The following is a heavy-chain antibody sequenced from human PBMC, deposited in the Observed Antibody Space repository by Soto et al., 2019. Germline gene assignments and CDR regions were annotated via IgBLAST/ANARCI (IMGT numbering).Heavy chain of an antibody. CDR2: IYPGDSDT. CDR3: ARQPRACYHGMDV. J-gene: IGHJ6*02. Sequence: PGESLKISCKGSGYSFTSYWIGWVRQMPGKGLEWMGIIYPGDSDTRYSPSFQGQVTISADKSISTAYLQWSSLKASDTAMYYCARQPRACYHGMDVWGQGTTVTVSS. V-gene: IGHV5-51*01. CDR1: GYSFTSYW.